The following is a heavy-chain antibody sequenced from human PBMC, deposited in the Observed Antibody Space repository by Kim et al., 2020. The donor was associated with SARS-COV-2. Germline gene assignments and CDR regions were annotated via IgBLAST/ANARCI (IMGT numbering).Heavy chain of an antibody. CDR1: GFTFSSYA. V-gene: IGHV3-23*01. J-gene: IGHJ1*01. CDR2: ISGSGGST. Sequence: GGSLRLSCAASGFTFSSYAMSWVRQAPGKGLEWVSAISGSGGSTYYADSVKGRFTISRDNSKNTLYLQMNSLRAEDTAVYYCAKDLITSGYYQEDEYFQHWGQGTLVTVSS. CDR3: AKDLITSGYYQEDEYFQH. D-gene: IGHD3-22*01.